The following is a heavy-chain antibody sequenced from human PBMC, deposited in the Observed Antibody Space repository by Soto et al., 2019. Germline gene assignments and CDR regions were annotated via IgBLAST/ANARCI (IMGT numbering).Heavy chain of an antibody. CDR1: GFTFSSYS. J-gene: IGHJ2*01. V-gene: IGHV3-21*01. CDR2: ISSSSSYI. Sequence: EVQLVESGGGLVKPGGSLRLSCAASGFTFSSYSMNWVRQAPGKGLXXXXSISSSSSYIYYADSVKGRFTISRDNAKNSLYLQMNSLRAEDTAVYYCARGIRAGWAITYWYFDLWGRGTLVTVSS. D-gene: IGHD6-19*01. CDR3: ARGIRAGWAITYWYFDL.